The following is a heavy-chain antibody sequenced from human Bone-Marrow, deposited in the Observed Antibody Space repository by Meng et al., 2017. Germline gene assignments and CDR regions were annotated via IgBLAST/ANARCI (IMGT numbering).Heavy chain of an antibody. J-gene: IGHJ6*02. CDR2: ISSSGSTI. Sequence: GGSLRLSCAASGFTFSDYYMSWIRQAPGKGLEWVSYISSSGSTIYYADSVKGRFTISRDNAKNSLYLQMNSLRAEDTAVYYCARVGAYGSGSYYNVRYYYYGMDVWGQGTTVTVSS. D-gene: IGHD3-10*01. CDR3: ARVGAYGSGSYYNVRYYYYGMDV. V-gene: IGHV3-11*04. CDR1: GFTFSDYY.